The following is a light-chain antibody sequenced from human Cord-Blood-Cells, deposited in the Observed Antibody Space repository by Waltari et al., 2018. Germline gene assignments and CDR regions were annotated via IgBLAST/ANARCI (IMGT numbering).Light chain of an antibody. CDR1: QDISNH. J-gene: IGKJ4*01. CDR2: DAS. Sequence: DIQICQSPSPLSASVGDRVTITCQASQDISNHVHWYQQKPGKPPKLLIYDASNLETGVPSRFSGSGSGTDFTFTISSLQPEDIATYYCQQYDNLPLTFGGGTKVEIK. CDR3: QQYDNLPLT. V-gene: IGKV1-33*01.